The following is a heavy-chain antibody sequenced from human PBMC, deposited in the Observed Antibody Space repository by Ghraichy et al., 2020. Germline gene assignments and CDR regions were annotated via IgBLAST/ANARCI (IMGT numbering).Heavy chain of an antibody. Sequence: SETLSLTCTVSGGSISSSSYYWGWIRQPPGKGLEWIGSIYYSGSTYYNPSLKSRVTISVDTSKNQFSLKLSSVTAADTAVYYCARHGRMGYCSSTSCWGSGWYVSWFDPWGQGTLVTVSS. CDR3: ARHGRMGYCSSTSCWGSGWYVSWFDP. CDR1: GGSISSSSYY. CDR2: IYYSGST. D-gene: IGHD2-2*01. V-gene: IGHV4-39*01. J-gene: IGHJ5*02.